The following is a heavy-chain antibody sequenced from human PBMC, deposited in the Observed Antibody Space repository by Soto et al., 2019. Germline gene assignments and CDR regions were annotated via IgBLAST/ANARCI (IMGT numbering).Heavy chain of an antibody. CDR2: INPSSGET. CDR1: GYTFTSYG. J-gene: IGHJ5*02. V-gene: IGHV1-18*01. CDR3: AREWYAGFDR. Sequence: QIRLVQSGGEVRTPGASVKVSCKASGYTFTSYGITWVRQAPGQGLEWLGWINPSSGETNYAQKFKGRVIVTTDTSTTTGYMELRKLTFDDTAVYYCAREWYAGFDRGGQGTLVTVSS. D-gene: IGHD2-8*01.